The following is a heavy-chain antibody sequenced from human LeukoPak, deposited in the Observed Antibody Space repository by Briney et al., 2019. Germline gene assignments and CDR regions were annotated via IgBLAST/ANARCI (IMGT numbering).Heavy chain of an antibody. CDR3: AKPGYYYDSSGYTS. CDR1: GFTFSSYA. Sequence: PGGSLRLSCAASGFTFSSYAMSWVRQAPGRGLEWVSAISGSGGSTYYADSVKGRFTISRDNSKNTLYLQMNSLRAEDTAVYYCAKPGYYYDSSGYTSWGRGTLVTVSS. CDR2: ISGSGGST. D-gene: IGHD3-22*01. V-gene: IGHV3-23*01. J-gene: IGHJ4*02.